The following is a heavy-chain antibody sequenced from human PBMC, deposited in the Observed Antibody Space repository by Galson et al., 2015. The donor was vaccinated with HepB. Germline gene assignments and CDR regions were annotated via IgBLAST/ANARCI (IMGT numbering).Heavy chain of an antibody. V-gene: IGHV3-7*03. Sequence: SLRLSCAASGFTFSSYWMSWVRQAPGKGLEWVANIKQDGSEKYYVDSVKGRFTISRDNAKNSLYLQMNSLRAEGTAVYYCARDGARGYDILTGPNPYYFDYWGQGTLVTVSS. CDR2: IKQDGSEK. D-gene: IGHD3-9*01. CDR3: ARDGARGYDILTGPNPYYFDY. J-gene: IGHJ4*02. CDR1: GFTFSSYW.